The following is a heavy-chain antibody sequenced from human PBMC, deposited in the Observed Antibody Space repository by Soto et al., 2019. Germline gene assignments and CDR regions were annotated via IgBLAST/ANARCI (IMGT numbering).Heavy chain of an antibody. CDR3: AIYSSGWYPLDS. CDR1: GFTFSSSG. CDR2: ISYDGSNK. J-gene: IGHJ4*02. V-gene: IGHV3-30*03. Sequence: GASLRLSYAASGFTFSSSGMHWVRQAPGKGLEWVAVISYDGSNKYYADSVKGRFTISRDNSKNTLYLQMNSLRAEDTAVYYCAIYSSGWYPLDSWGQGT. D-gene: IGHD6-19*01.